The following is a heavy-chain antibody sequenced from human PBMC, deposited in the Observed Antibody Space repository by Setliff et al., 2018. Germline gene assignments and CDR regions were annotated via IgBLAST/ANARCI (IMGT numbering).Heavy chain of an antibody. Sequence: PSETLSLTCSVAGGSMTDFFWHSIRQSPGKGLEWIGYIYTKGSINYNPSLRSRVTMSVDRSRNQFSLTLRSVTAADMAVYYCARGLNTESWTPLYWSPGTLVTVSS. J-gene: IGHJ4*02. CDR1: GGSMTDFF. CDR2: IYTKGSI. D-gene: IGHD2-15*01. CDR3: ARGLNTESWTPLY. V-gene: IGHV4-4*08.